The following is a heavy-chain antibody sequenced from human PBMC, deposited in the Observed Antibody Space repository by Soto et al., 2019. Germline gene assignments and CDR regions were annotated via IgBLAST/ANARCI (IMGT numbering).Heavy chain of an antibody. CDR2: ISGSGGST. D-gene: IGHD3-9*01. V-gene: IGHV3-23*01. J-gene: IGHJ3*02. CDR3: AKDLLRYFDWFDAFDI. Sequence: EVQLLESGGGLVQPGGSLRLSCAASGFTFSSYAMSWVRQAPGKGLEWVSAISGSGGSTYYAGSVKGRFTISRDNSKNTLYLQMNSLRAEDTAVYYCAKDLLRYFDWFDAFDIWGQGTMVTVSS. CDR1: GFTFSSYA.